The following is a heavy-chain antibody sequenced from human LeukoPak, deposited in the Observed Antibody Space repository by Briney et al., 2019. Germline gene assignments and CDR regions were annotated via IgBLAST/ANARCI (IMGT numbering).Heavy chain of an antibody. Sequence: SETLSLTCTISGGSISNDFWSWIRQPPGKGLEWIGYISYSGSTNNHNPSLKSRVTISVDTSKNQFSLKLSPVTAADTAVYYCARHTTSGWYQVVYWGQGTLVTVSS. CDR3: ARHTTSGWYQVVY. J-gene: IGHJ4*02. V-gene: IGHV4-59*01. D-gene: IGHD6-19*01. CDR1: GGSISNDF. CDR2: ISYSGSTN.